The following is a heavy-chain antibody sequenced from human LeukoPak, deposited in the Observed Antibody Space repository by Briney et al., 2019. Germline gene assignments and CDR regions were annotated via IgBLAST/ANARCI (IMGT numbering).Heavy chain of an antibody. D-gene: IGHD3-22*01. V-gene: IGHV1-46*01. CDR2: INPSGGST. CDR1: GYTFTSYY. Sequence: ASVKVSCKASGYTFTSYYMHWVRQAPGQGLGWMGIINPSGGSTSYAQKFQGRVTMTRDTSTSTVYMELSSLRSEDTAVYYCARIDAGYYDSSGYSDYWGQGTLVTVSS. CDR3: ARIDAGYYDSSGYSDY. J-gene: IGHJ4*02.